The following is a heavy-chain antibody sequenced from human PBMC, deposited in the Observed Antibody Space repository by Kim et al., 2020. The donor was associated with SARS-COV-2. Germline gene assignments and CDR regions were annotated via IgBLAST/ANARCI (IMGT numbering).Heavy chain of an antibody. CDR1: GFTFSSYA. D-gene: IGHD5-12*01. CDR3: ASRDTWIDYYYGMDV. V-gene: IGHV3-30-3*01. Sequence: GGSLRLSCAASGFTFSSYAMHWVRQAPGKGLEWVAVISYDGSNKYYADSVKGRFTISRDNSKNTLYLQMNSLRAEDTAVYYCASRDTWIDYYYGMDVWGQGTTVTVSS. CDR2: ISYDGSNK. J-gene: IGHJ6*02.